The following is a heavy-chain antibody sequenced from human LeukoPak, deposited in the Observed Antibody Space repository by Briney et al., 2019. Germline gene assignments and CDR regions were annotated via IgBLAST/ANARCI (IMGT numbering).Heavy chain of an antibody. CDR2: INPNSGGT. D-gene: IGHD6-19*01. V-gene: IGHV1-2*02. CDR3: AIFGVAGTAATDY. Sequence: ASVKVSCKASGYTFTGYYMHWVRQAPGQGLEWMGWINPNSGGTNYAQKCQGRVTMTRDTSISTAYLELSRLSSDDTAVYYCAIFGVAGTAATDYWGQGTMVTVSS. CDR1: GYTFTGYY. J-gene: IGHJ4*02.